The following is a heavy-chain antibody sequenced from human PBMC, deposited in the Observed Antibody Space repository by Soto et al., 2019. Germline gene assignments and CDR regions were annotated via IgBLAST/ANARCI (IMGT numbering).Heavy chain of an antibody. J-gene: IGHJ6*02. Sequence: GGSLRLSCAASGFTVSSNYMSWVRQAPGKGLEWVSVLYSGGSTYYANSVRGRFTISRDNSKNTLYLQMNSLRAEDTAVYYCARGRLTGSNYYGMDVWGQGTTVTVSS. CDR3: ARGRLTGSNYYGMDV. D-gene: IGHD1-20*01. CDR1: GFTVSSNY. CDR2: LYSGGST. V-gene: IGHV3-53*01.